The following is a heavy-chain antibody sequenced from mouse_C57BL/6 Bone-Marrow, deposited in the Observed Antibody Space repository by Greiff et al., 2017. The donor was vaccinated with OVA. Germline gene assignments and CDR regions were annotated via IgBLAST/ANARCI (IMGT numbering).Heavy chain of an antibody. Sequence: EVQRVESGGGLVQPGGSLKLSCAASGFTFSDYYMYWVRQTPEKRLEWVAYISNGGGSTYYPDTVKGRFTISRDNAKNTLYLQMSRLKSEDTAMYDCARHGGPLYYDYAGGYFDVWGTGTTVTVSS. CDR1: GFTFSDYY. CDR3: ARHGGPLYYDYAGGYFDV. J-gene: IGHJ1*03. CDR2: ISNGGGST. D-gene: IGHD2-4*01. V-gene: IGHV5-12*01.